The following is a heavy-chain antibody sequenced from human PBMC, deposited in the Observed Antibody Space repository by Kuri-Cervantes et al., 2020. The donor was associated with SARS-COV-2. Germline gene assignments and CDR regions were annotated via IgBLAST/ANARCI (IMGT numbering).Heavy chain of an antibody. CDR3: ARTDSPPLNWFDP. V-gene: IGHV4-34*01. CDR1: GESFIGYY. Sequence: SETLSLTCAVYGESFIGYYWSWVRQPPGKRLEWIGSIYYSGSTYYNPSLKSRVTISVDTSKNQFSLKLSSVTAADTAVYYCARTDSPPLNWFDPWGQGTLVTVSS. J-gene: IGHJ5*02. D-gene: IGHD2-21*01. CDR2: IYYSGST.